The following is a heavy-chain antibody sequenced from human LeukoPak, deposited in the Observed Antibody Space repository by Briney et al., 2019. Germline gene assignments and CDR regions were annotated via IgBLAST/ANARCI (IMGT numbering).Heavy chain of an antibody. D-gene: IGHD3-9*01. CDR1: GGSISSYY. CDR3: ARVDFDWLSRSYYFDY. CDR2: IYYSGST. V-gene: IGHV4-59*01. J-gene: IGHJ4*02. Sequence: SETLSLTCTVSGGSISSYYWSWIRQPPGKGLEWIGYIYYSGSTNYNPSLKSRVTISVDTSKNQFSLKLSSVTAEDTAVYYCARVDFDWLSRSYYFDYWGQGTLVTVSS.